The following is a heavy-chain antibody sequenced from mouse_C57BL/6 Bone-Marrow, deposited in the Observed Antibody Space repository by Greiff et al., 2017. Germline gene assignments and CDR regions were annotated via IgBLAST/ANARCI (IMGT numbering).Heavy chain of an antibody. J-gene: IGHJ3*01. CDR2: IWSGGST. Sequence: VQLQQSGPGLVQPSQSLSITCTVSGFSLTSYGVHWVRQSPGKGLEWLGVIWSGGSTDYNAAFISRLSISKDNSKSQVFFKMKSLQADDTAIYYCARRDYYGSSSFAYWGQGTLVTVSA. V-gene: IGHV2-2*01. D-gene: IGHD1-1*01. CDR3: ARRDYYGSSSFAY. CDR1: GFSLTSYG.